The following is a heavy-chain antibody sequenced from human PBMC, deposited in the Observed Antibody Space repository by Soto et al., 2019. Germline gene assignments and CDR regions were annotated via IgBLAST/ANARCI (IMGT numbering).Heavy chain of an antibody. D-gene: IGHD3-16*01. V-gene: IGHV4-31*03. Sequence: QVQLQESGPGLVKPSQTLSLTCTVSGGSISSGGYYWSWIRQHPGKGLEWIGYIYYSGSTYYNPSLRSRDTISVHTSKNQSSLKLSSVTAADTAVYYCARNVGGDGTFDYWGQATLVTVSS. CDR1: GGSISSGGYY. J-gene: IGHJ4*02. CDR2: IYYSGST. CDR3: ARNVGGDGTFDY.